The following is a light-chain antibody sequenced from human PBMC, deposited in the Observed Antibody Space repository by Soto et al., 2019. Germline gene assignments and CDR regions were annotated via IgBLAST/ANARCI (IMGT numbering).Light chain of an antibody. CDR1: SSDIGASKY. CDR2: DVS. Sequence: QSALTQPASVSGSPGQSITLPCTGTSSDIGASKYVSWYQQHPGNAPKFLIYDVSNRPSGVSDRFSGSESGNTASLTISGLQAEDEAVYYCSSYTSSSALRVFGGGTKLTVL. CDR3: SSYTSSSALRV. V-gene: IGLV2-14*03. J-gene: IGLJ2*01.